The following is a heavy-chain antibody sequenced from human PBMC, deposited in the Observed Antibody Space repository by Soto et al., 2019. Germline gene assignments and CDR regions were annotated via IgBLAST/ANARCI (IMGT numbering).Heavy chain of an antibody. J-gene: IGHJ6*02. D-gene: IGHD3-10*01. CDR2: LHSGGDT. Sequence: EVQLVESGGGLVQPGGSLRLSCVASGIPVSSNYMTWVRQAPGKGLEWVSVLHSGGDTYYANPVKGRFTISRHDSTNPLFLQMNSLTADDPAVYYCARDGPYYYASRMDVWRQGTTVTVSS. CDR1: GIPVSSNY. CDR3: ARDGPYYYASRMDV. V-gene: IGHV3-53*04.